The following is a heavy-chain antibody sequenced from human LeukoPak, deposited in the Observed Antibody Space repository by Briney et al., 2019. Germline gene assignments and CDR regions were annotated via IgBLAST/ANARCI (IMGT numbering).Heavy chain of an antibody. J-gene: IGHJ3*02. D-gene: IGHD2-2*01. CDR3: ARQKCTSTSCLTKNAFDI. CDR1: GGSISSYH. Sequence: SETLSLTCTVSGGSISSYHWSWIRQPPGKGLEWIGSTNYIPSLKSLFTIAVDTSKNQFSLDLSSVTAADTAVYYRARQKCTSTSCLTKNAFDIWGQGTMVTVSS. CDR2: T. V-gene: IGHV4-59*08.